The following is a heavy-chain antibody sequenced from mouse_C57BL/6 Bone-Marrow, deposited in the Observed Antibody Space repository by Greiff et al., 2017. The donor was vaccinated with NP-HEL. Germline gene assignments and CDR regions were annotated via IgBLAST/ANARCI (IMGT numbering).Heavy chain of an antibody. V-gene: IGHV1-20*01. D-gene: IGHD5-1*01. CDR3: ARSTPYAMDY. J-gene: IGHJ4*01. Sequence: VQLKESGPELVKPGDSVKISCKASGYSFTGYFMNWVMQSHGKSLEWIGRINPYNGDTFYNQKFKGKATLTVDKSSSTAHMELRSLTSEDSAVYYCARSTPYAMDYWGQGTSVTVSS. CDR1: GYSFTGYF. CDR2: INPYNGDT.